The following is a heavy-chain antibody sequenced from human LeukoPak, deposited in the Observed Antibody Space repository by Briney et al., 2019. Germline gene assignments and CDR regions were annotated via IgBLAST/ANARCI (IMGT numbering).Heavy chain of an antibody. V-gene: IGHV1-18*01. J-gene: IGHJ4*02. CDR3: ARDGYYDSSGRFWDY. Sequence: GASVKVSCKASGYTFTSYGISWVRQAPGQGLEWIGWISAYNGNTNYAQKLQGRVTMTTDTSTSTAYMELRSLRSDDTAVYYCARDGYYDSSGRFWDYWGQGTLVTVSS. CDR1: GYTFTSYG. D-gene: IGHD3-22*01. CDR2: ISAYNGNT.